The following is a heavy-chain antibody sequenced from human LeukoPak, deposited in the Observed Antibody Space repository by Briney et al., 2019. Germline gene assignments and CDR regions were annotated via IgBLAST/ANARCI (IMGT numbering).Heavy chain of an antibody. J-gene: IGHJ4*02. CDR2: INPSGGST. CDR1: GYTFTSYY. D-gene: IGHD3-22*01. V-gene: IGHV1-46*01. Sequence: ASVKVSCKASGYTFTSYYMHWVRQAPGQGLEWMGIINPSGGSTSYAQKFQGRVTMTWDTSTSTVYMELSSLRSEDTAVYYCARDRYYYDSSGYIRGISFDYWGQGTLVTVSS. CDR3: ARDRYYYDSSGYIRGISFDY.